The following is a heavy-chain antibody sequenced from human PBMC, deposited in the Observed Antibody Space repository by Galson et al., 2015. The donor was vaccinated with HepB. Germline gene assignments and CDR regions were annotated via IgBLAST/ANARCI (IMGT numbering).Heavy chain of an antibody. CDR2: IIPIFGTA. J-gene: IGHJ5*02. CDR1: GGTFSSYA. V-gene: IGHV1-69*13. D-gene: IGHD3-3*01. CDR3: ARPNYDFWSGMERYNWFDP. Sequence: SVKVSCKASGGTFSSYAISWVRQAPGQGLEWMGGIIPIFGTANYAQKFQGRVTITADESTSTAYMELSSLRSEDTAVYYCARPNYDFWSGMERYNWFDPWGQGTLVTVSS.